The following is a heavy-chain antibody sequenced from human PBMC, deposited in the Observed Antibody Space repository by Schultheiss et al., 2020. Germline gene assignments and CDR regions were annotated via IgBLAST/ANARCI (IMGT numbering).Heavy chain of an antibody. CDR2: IKSKTDGGTT. J-gene: IGHJ4*02. CDR1: GFTFSSYG. D-gene: IGHD6-19*01. Sequence: GGSLRLSCAASGFTFSSYGMHWVRQAPGKGLEWVGRIKSKTDGGTTDYAAPVKGRFTISRDDSKNTLYLQMNSLKTEDTAVYYCTTVPARLVLYGWGQGTLVTVSS. V-gene: IGHV3-15*01. CDR3: TTVPARLVLYG.